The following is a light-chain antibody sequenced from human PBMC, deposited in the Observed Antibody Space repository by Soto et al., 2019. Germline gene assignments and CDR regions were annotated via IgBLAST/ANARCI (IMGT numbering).Light chain of an antibody. CDR2: VAS. J-gene: IGKJ4*01. V-gene: IGKV3-15*01. CDR1: QSVSSN. CDR3: QQYNVWPLT. Sequence: VMTQSPATLSVSPGERATLSCRASQSVSSNFAWYQQKPGQTPKLLIYVASTRATGIPARFSGSGSGTEFTLTISSLQSEDFAVYYCQQYNVWPLTFGGGTKVECK.